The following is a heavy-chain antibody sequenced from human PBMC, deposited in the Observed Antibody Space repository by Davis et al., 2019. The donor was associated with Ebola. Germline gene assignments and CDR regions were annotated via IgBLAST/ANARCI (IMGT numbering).Heavy chain of an antibody. Sequence: PGGSLRLSCAASGFTFSSYSMNWVRQAPGKGLEWLSYISSTGNTKYNADSVKGRFIISRDNAKNSLYLQMNSLRVEDTAVHYCASRRGGPQNGWDILAGYPWGQGTLVTVSS. J-gene: IGHJ4*02. CDR2: ISSTGNTK. CDR1: GFTFSSYS. CDR3: ASRRGGPQNGWDILAGYP. V-gene: IGHV3-48*01. D-gene: IGHD3-9*01.